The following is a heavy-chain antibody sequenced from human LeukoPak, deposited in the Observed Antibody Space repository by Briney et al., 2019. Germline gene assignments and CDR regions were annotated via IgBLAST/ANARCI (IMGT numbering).Heavy chain of an antibody. Sequence: GRSLRLSCAASGSTFSSYAMHWVRQAPGKGLEWVAVISYDGSNKYYADSVKGRFTISRGNSKNTLYLQMNSLRAEDTAVYYCARDVGTTIFGVVISGTFDYWGQGTLVTVSS. J-gene: IGHJ4*02. V-gene: IGHV3-30-3*01. CDR3: ARDVGTTIFGVVISGTFDY. CDR1: GSTFSSYA. D-gene: IGHD3-3*01. CDR2: ISYDGSNK.